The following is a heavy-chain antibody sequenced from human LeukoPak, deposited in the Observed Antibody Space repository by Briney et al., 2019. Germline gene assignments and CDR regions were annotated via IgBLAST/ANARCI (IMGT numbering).Heavy chain of an antibody. Sequence: SETLSLTCTVSGGSISSSSYYWGWFRRPPGKGLEGIGGIYYSGSTYYNPSLKSRVTISVDTSKIQFSLKLSSVTAADTAVYYCARTAGYSYGYYYYYYYMDVWGKGTTVTVSS. J-gene: IGHJ6*03. CDR2: IYYSGST. CDR3: ARTAGYSYGYYYYYYYMDV. CDR1: GGSISSSSYY. V-gene: IGHV4-39*01. D-gene: IGHD5-18*01.